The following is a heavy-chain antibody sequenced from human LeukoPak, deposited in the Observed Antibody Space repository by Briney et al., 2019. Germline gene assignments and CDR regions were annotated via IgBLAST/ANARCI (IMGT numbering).Heavy chain of an antibody. Sequence: GGSLRLSCSASGFTFTNYGMNWVRQAPGKGLEWVSGLSGSGDGQFYADSVEGRFTISRDIFNNIWYLQMNSLRAEDTAVYYCAKGCQCPSGLSSWFDPRGQGTLVAVSS. D-gene: IGHD1-14*01. CDR2: LSGSGDGQ. CDR1: GFTFTNYG. V-gene: IGHV3-23*01. J-gene: IGHJ5*02. CDR3: AKGCQCPSGLSSWFDP.